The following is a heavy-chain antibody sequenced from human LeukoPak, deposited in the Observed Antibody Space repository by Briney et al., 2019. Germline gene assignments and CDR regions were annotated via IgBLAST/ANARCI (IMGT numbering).Heavy chain of an antibody. CDR2: INPNSGGT. CDR1: GYTFTGYY. D-gene: IGHD2-2*01. CDR3: ARDRVVVVPAATRSSHYYYYGMDV. J-gene: IGHJ6*02. Sequence: GASVKVSCKASGYTFTGYYMHWVRQAPGQGLEWMGWINPNSGGTNYAQKFQGRVTMTRDTSISTAYMELSRLRSDDTAVYYRARDRVVVVPAATRSSHYYYYGMDVWGQGTTVTVSS. V-gene: IGHV1-2*02.